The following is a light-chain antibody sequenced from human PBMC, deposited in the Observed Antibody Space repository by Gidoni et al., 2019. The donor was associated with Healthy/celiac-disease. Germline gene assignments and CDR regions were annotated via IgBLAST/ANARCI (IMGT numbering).Light chain of an antibody. CDR2: DAS. CDR1: QDISNY. J-gene: IGKJ4*01. Sequence: DIQMTQSPSSLSASVGDRVTITCQASQDISNYLSWYQQKPGKAPKLLIYDASNVETGVPSRFSGSGSGTDFTFTISSLQPEDIATYYCQQYDNLLTFGGGTKVEIK. V-gene: IGKV1-33*01. CDR3: QQYDNLLT.